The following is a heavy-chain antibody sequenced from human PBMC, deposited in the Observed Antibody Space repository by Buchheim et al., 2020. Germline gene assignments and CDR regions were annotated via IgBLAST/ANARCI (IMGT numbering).Heavy chain of an antibody. CDR1: GFTFSSYA. J-gene: IGHJ6*02. CDR2: ISYDGSNK. D-gene: IGHD3-3*01. Sequence: QVQLVESGGGVVQPGRPLRLSCAASGFTFSSYAMHWVRQAPGKGLEWVAVISYDGSNKYYADSVKGRFTISRDNSKNTLYLQMNSLRAEDTAVYYCARDHLRFLEWMRNGMDVWGQGTT. V-gene: IGHV3-30*04. CDR3: ARDHLRFLEWMRNGMDV.